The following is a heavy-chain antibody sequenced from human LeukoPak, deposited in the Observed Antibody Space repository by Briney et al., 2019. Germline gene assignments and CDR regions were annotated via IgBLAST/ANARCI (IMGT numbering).Heavy chain of an antibody. CDR1: GYTLTELS. V-gene: IGHV1-24*01. CDR3: ATLTYYYDSSGYYNYFDY. J-gene: IGHJ4*02. Sequence: ASVKVSCKVSGYTLTELSMHWVRQAPGKGLEWMGGFDPEDGETIYAQEFQGRVTMTEDTSTDTAYMELSSLRSEDTAVYYCATLTYYYDSSGYYNYFDYWGQGTLVTVSS. D-gene: IGHD3-22*01. CDR2: FDPEDGET.